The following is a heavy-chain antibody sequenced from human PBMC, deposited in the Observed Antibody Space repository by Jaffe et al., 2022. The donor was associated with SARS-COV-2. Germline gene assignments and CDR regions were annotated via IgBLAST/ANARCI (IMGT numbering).Heavy chain of an antibody. V-gene: IGHV3-21*01. CDR1: GFTFSSYS. Sequence: EVQLVESGGGLVKPGGSLRLSCAASGFTFSSYSMNWVRQAPGKGLEWVSSISSSSSYIYYADSVKGRFTISRDNAKNSLYLQMNSLRAEDTAVYYCASEVRGVIIMSAFDIWGQGTMVTVSS. CDR3: ASEVRGVIIMSAFDI. D-gene: IGHD3-10*01. J-gene: IGHJ3*02. CDR2: ISSSSSYI.